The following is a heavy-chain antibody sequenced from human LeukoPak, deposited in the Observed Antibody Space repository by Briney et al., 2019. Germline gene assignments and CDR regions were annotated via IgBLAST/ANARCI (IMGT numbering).Heavy chain of an antibody. CDR1: GFTFSSSG. D-gene: IGHD6-25*01. CDR3: AADRSSGRVEFDY. Sequence: GRSLRLSCAASGFTFSSSGMHWVGQAPAKGLVWVALVWSNGKNEKYTGTVKGRFTSSRDNSKSTLELQKNSVRAEDTAGFYCAADRSSGRVEFDYWGQGTLVTV. J-gene: IGHJ4*02. CDR2: VWSNGKNE. V-gene: IGHV3-33*01.